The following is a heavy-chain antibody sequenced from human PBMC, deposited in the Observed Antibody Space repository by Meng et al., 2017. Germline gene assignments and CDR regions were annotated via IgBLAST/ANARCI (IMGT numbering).Heavy chain of an antibody. CDR2: IYYSGST. CDR3: ARGYDFWSGQYYFDY. CDR1: GGSIISYY. V-gene: IGHV4-59*01. J-gene: IGHJ4*02. Sequence: QVQLQGSGPVLVKPSETLSLTCTVSGGSIISYYWSWIRQPPGKGLEWIGYIYYSGSTNYNPSLKSRVTISVDTSKNQFSLKLSSVTAADTAVYYCARGYDFWSGQYYFDYWGQGTLVTVSS. D-gene: IGHD3-3*01.